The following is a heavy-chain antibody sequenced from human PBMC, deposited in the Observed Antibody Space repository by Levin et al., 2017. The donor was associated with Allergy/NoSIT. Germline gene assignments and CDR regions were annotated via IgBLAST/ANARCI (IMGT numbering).Heavy chain of an antibody. J-gene: IGHJ4*02. D-gene: IGHD5-18*01. V-gene: IGHV3-7*01. CDR3: VRDAGYNYVD. Sequence: SCAGSGFIFSSNWMTWVRQAPGKGLEWVANIEKDGSKIDYVDSVKGRFTISRDNARNTLYLQMNSLSADDTAVYYCVRDAGYNYVDWGQGTLVTVSS. CDR1: GFIFSSNW. CDR2: IEKDGSKI.